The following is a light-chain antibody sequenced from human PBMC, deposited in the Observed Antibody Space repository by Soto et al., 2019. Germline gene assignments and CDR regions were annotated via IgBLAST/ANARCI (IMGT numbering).Light chain of an antibody. CDR3: QQYNSYPWT. Sequence: DIQMTQSPSTLSAYAGDRVTITCRASQSINSWLAWYQQIPGKAPKILIYRASSLESDVPSRFSGSESGTEFTLTISSLQPADFGTYYCQQYNSYPWTFGQGTKVKI. CDR2: RAS. J-gene: IGKJ1*01. CDR1: QSINSW. V-gene: IGKV1-5*03.